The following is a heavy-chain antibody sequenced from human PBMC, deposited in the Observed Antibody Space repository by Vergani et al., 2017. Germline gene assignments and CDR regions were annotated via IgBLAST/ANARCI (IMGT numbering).Heavy chain of an antibody. Sequence: QLQLQESGPGLLKPSETLSLTCSVSGTSISGSSDYWGWIRQPPGKGLEWIGSIFYTGTSYYNPSLESRATNSVDTSKNQFSLKLKSVTAADTAVYFCARGGHDSSGYYYFDYWGQGTLVTVSS. CDR3: ARGGHDSSGYYYFDY. CDR2: IFYTGTS. V-gene: IGHV4-39*01. J-gene: IGHJ4*02. CDR1: GTSISGSSDY. D-gene: IGHD3-22*01.